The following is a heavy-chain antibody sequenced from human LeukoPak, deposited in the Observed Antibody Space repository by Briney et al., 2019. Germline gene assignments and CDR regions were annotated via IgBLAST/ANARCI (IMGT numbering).Heavy chain of an antibody. V-gene: IGHV3-23*01. CDR3: AKGNGGLYDY. J-gene: IGHJ4*02. Sequence: GGSLTLSCAASGFSFSIHGMGWVRQAPGKGLEWVSAISGSGGSTYYADSVKGRFTISRDNSKNTLYLQMNSLRAEDTAVYYCAKGNGGLYDYWGQGTLVTVSS. CDR2: ISGSGGST. CDR1: GFSFSIHG.